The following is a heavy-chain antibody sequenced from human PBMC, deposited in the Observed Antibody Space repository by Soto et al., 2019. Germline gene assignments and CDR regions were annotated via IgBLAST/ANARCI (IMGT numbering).Heavy chain of an antibody. CDR2: IYYSGST. D-gene: IGHD4-17*01. V-gene: IGHV4-59*01. CDR1: DGSSSSYY. CDR3: ARGRTTTVTTLAYFDY. J-gene: IGHJ4*02. Sequence: SVPMPLTCTVSDGSSSSYYWSWIRQPPGKGLEWIGYIYYSGSTNYNPSLKSRVTISVDTSKNQFSLKLSSVTAADTAVYYCARGRTTTVTTLAYFDYWGQGTLVTVSS.